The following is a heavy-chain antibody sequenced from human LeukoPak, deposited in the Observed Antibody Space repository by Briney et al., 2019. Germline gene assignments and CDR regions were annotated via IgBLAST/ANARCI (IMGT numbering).Heavy chain of an antibody. CDR3: ARARLVAGTEFDY. Sequence: GGSLRLSCAASGFSFSSYIMNWVRQAPGKGLEWVSSISSDSSDIYNADSVKGRFTISRDNSKNTLYLQMNSLRAEDTAVYYCARARLVAGTEFDYWGQGTLVTVSS. V-gene: IGHV3-21*01. CDR1: GFSFSSYI. D-gene: IGHD6-19*01. CDR2: ISSDSSDI. J-gene: IGHJ4*02.